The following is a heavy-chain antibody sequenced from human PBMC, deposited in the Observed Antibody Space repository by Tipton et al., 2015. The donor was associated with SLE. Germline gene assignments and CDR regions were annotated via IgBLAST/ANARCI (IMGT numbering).Heavy chain of an antibody. J-gene: IGHJ6*03. CDR3: VKSGGFNPHYYYYYMDV. CDR1: GFTFSDYS. CDR2: ITVSSTYI. V-gene: IGHV3-21*01. Sequence: GSLRLSCAASGFTFSDYSMNWVRQAPGKGLEWVSSITVSSTYIYYADSVKGRFTISRDNARNSLYLQMNSLTAADTAVYYCVKSGGFNPHYYYYYMDVWGNGTTVTVSS.